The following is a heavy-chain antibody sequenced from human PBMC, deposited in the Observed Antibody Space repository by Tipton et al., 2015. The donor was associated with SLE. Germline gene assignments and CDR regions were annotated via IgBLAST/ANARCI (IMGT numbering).Heavy chain of an antibody. Sequence: TLSLTCTVSGDSISSSGYYWGWIRQPPGKGLEWVGRIYSSGGPNYNPSLKSRVTISLDTSKNQISLKQSSVTAADTAVYFCARSLYSSGSQYPDYWGQGTLVTVSS. CDR3: ARSLYSSGSQYPDY. CDR1: GDSISSSGYY. CDR2: IYSSGGP. D-gene: IGHD3-10*01. J-gene: IGHJ4*02. V-gene: IGHV4-39*07.